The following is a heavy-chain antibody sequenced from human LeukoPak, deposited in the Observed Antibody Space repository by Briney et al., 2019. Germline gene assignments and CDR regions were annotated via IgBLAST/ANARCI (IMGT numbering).Heavy chain of an antibody. V-gene: IGHV3-72*01. J-gene: IGHJ4*02. Sequence: GGSLRLSCAVSGFTFSDSYMDSGRQAPGKGLQWVGRIRNKPHSYTTDYAASVKGRFTISRDDSKNSLFLQMNTLKTEDTAVYYCVRVRHGDYFDPWGLGTLVTVSS. CDR2: IRNKPHSYTT. CDR1: GFTFSDSY. D-gene: IGHD4-17*01. CDR3: VRVRHGDYFDP.